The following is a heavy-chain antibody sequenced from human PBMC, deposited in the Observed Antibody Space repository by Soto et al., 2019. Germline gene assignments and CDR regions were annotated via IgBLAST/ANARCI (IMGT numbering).Heavy chain of an antibody. CDR2: ISTYSGNT. J-gene: IGHJ4*02. CDR3: ARDNGYCDL. V-gene: IGHV1-18*04. CDR1: GYTFSSYS. Sequence: QIQMLQSGAEVKQPGASVKISCKTSGYTFSSYSINWVRQAPGQGLEWMAWISTYSGNTHYAERVQGRVTVTLDKSTRTAFMEMWGLTSDDTALYFCARDNGYCDLWGQGTLVTVSS. D-gene: IGHD2-8*01.